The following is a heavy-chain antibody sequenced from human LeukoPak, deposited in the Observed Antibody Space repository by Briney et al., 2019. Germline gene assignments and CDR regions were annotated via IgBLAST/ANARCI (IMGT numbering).Heavy chain of an antibody. V-gene: IGHV4-39*07. CDR3: ASGGYGSGSSLDGGWFDP. CDR1: GGSISRSAYF. J-gene: IGHJ5*02. D-gene: IGHD3-10*01. Sequence: SETLSLTCTVSGGSISRSAYFWGWIRQPPGKGLEWIGTIYYSGSTYYNPSLKSRVTISVDTSKNQFSLKLSSVTAADTAVYYCASGGYGSGSSLDGGWFDPWGQGTLVTVSS. CDR2: IYYSGST.